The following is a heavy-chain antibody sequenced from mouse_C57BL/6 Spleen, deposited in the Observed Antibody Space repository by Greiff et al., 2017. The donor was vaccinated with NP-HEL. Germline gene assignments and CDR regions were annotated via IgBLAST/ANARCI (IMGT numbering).Heavy chain of an antibody. CDR2: FTMYSDAT. D-gene: IGHD2-3*01. CDR1: YFAFMASA. V-gene: IGHV1-49*01. J-gene: IGHJ2*01. CDR3: ARSAIYDGYSFDY. Sequence: QVQLQQSGAELVRPGSSVKLSCKASYFAFMASAMHWVKQRPGHGLEWIGSFTMYSDATEYSENFKGKATLTANTSSSTAYMELSSLTSEDSAVYYCARSAIYDGYSFDYWGQGTTLTVSS.